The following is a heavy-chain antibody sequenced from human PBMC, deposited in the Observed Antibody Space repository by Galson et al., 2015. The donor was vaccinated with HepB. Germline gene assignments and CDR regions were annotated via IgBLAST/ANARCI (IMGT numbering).Heavy chain of an antibody. Sequence: SLRLSCAASGFNFNDYYMHWVRQAPGKGLVWLSRINSDGGDTIYADSMKGRFTVSRDNVKNTLSLQVNSLRAEDTAVYYCARGGLSHGFDTWGQGTMVTVSA. CDR1: GFNFNDYY. D-gene: IGHD2-15*01. J-gene: IGHJ3*02. CDR2: INSDGGDT. V-gene: IGHV3-74*01. CDR3: ARGGLSHGFDT.